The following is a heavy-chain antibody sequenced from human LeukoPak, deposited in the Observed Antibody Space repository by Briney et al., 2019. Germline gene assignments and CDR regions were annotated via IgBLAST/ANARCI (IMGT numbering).Heavy chain of an antibody. J-gene: IGHJ5*02. D-gene: IGHD3-3*01. CDR1: GFTFSSYS. V-gene: IGHV3-48*02. Sequence: PGGSLRLSCAASGFTFSSYSMNWVSQAPGKGLEWVSYISTSSSTIYYADSVKGRFTISRDNAKNSLYLQMNSLRDEDTAVYYCARDGAYYDFWSGYNNWFDPWGQGTLVTVSS. CDR2: ISTSSSTI. CDR3: ARDGAYYDFWSGYNNWFDP.